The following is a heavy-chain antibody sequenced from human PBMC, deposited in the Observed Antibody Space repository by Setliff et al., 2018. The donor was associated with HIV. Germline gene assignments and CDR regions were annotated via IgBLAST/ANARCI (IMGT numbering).Heavy chain of an antibody. CDR1: GYTLTELS. J-gene: IGHJ3*02. Sequence: ASVKVSCKVSGYTLTELSVHWVRQAPGNGLEWMGGFDPEQSETVYAQRFQGRVTFTEDTSTDTAYMDLISLSSDDTAVYFCAAPLTGPDGFDMWGQGTMVTVSS. V-gene: IGHV1-24*01. CDR2: FDPEQSET. D-gene: IGHD3-9*01. CDR3: AAPLTGPDGFDM.